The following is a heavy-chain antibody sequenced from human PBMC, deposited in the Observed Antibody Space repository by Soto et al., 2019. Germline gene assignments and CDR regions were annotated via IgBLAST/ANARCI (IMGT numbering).Heavy chain of an antibody. CDR3: ARQKAYSSSWYGDY. CDR2: IYYSGST. Sequence: QLQLQESGPGLVKPSETLSLTCTVSGGSISSSSYYWGWIRQPPGKGLEWIGRIYYSGSTYYNPSLKSRVTITVDTSKNQFPLKLSSVTAADTAVDYCARQKAYSSSWYGDYWGQGTLVTVSS. D-gene: IGHD6-13*01. CDR1: GGSISSSSYY. J-gene: IGHJ4*02. V-gene: IGHV4-39*01.